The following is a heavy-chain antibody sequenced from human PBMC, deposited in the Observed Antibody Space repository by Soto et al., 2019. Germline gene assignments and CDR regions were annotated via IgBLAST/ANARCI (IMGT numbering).Heavy chain of an antibody. D-gene: IGHD6-19*01. J-gene: IGHJ6*02. CDR3: ARDDIPGRAVAIYGMDV. CDR2: IWYDGSNK. CDR1: RFTFSNYG. V-gene: IGHV3-33*01. Sequence: GGSLRLSCAASRFTFSNYGMHWVRQAPGKGLEWVAVIWYDGSNKYYADSVKGRFTISRDNSKNTLYLQMNSLRAEDTAVYYCARDDIPGRAVAIYGMDVWGQGTAVTVSS.